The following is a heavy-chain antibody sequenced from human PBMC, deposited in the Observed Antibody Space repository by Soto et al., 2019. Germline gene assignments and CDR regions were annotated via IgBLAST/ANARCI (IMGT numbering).Heavy chain of an antibody. CDR1: GGSISSGGYS. CDR2: IYHSGST. D-gene: IGHD4-17*01. Sequence: QLQLQESGSGLVKPSQTLSLTCAVSGGSISSGGYSWSWIRQPPGKGLEWIGYIYHSGSTYYNPSLKSRVTISVDRSKYQFSLKLSSVNAADTAVYYCARDYGDYLGRFDPWGQGTLVTVSS. V-gene: IGHV4-30-2*01. CDR3: ARDYGDYLGRFDP. J-gene: IGHJ5*02.